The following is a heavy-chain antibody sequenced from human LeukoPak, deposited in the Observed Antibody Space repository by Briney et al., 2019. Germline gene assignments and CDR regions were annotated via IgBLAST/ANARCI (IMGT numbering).Heavy chain of an antibody. J-gene: IGHJ4*02. CDR2: ISGSGGST. V-gene: IGHV3-23*01. CDR3: ANGLQGYCSSTSCSNFDY. CDR1: GFTFSSYA. D-gene: IGHD2-2*01. Sequence: GGSLRLSCAASGFTFSSYAMSWVRQAPGKGREWVSAISGSGGSTYDADSVKGRFTISRDNSKNTLYLQMNSLRAEDTAVYYCANGLQGYCSSTSCSNFDYWGQGTLVTVSS.